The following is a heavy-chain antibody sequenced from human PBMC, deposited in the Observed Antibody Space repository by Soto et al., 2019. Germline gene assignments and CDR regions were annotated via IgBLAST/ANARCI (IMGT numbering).Heavy chain of an antibody. D-gene: IGHD1-26*01. Sequence: GGSLRLSCAASGFTFSHYSLNWVRRVPGKGLEWISYINSIATIYYADSVKGRFTISRDNAKNSLFLQMNSLRDEDTAVYYCATSEGAINYWGQGTLVTVSS. CDR2: INSIATI. CDR1: GFTFSHYS. V-gene: IGHV3-48*02. J-gene: IGHJ4*02. CDR3: ATSEGAINY.